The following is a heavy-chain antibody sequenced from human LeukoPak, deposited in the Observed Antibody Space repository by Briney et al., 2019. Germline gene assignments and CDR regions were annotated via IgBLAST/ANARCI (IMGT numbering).Heavy chain of an antibody. J-gene: IGHJ4*02. D-gene: IGHD2-15*01. Sequence: SETLSLTCAVSGSSISSHYWSWVRQPAGKRLEWIGRLYGNGNTKYNPSLKSRVIMSVDTSKNQFSLTLTSVTAADTAVYYCARTVPIVVGPNGTEPSFDYWGQGTLVTVSS. CDR3: ARTVPIVVGPNGTEPSFDY. V-gene: IGHV4-4*07. CDR2: LYGNGNT. CDR1: GSSISSHY.